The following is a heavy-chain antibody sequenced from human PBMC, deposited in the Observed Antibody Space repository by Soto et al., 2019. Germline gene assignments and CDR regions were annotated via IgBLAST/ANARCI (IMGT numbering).Heavy chain of an antibody. J-gene: IGHJ4*02. Sequence: GASVKVSCKASGYTFTRSGISWVRQAPGQGLEWMGWISAYNGNTNYAQKFQGRVTMTTDTSTSTAYMELRSLRSDDTAVYYCATNRAIVVVLPAPINDYWGQGTLVTVSS. CDR3: ATNRAIVVVLPAPINDY. V-gene: IGHV1-18*01. CDR2: ISAYNGNT. D-gene: IGHD2-15*01. CDR1: GYTFTRSG.